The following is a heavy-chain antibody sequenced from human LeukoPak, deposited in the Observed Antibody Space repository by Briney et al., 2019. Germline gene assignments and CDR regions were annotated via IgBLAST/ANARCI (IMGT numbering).Heavy chain of an antibody. CDR3: ARHALYCSGGSCHFDI. CDR1: GYSFTSYW. CDR2: IYPGDSDT. V-gene: IGHV5-51*01. D-gene: IGHD2-15*01. Sequence: GESLKISCKGSGYSFTSYWIGWVRQMPGKRLEWMGIIYPGDSDTRYSPSFQGQVTISADKSISTAYLQWSSLKASDTAMYYCARHALYCSGGSCHFDIWGQGTMVTVSS. J-gene: IGHJ3*02.